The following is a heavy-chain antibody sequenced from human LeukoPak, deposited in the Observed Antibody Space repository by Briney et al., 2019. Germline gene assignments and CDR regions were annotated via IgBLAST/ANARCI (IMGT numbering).Heavy chain of an antibody. V-gene: IGHV3-30*02. CDR3: AKGLTFGFDY. J-gene: IGHJ4*02. CDR1: GFTFSTSG. CDR2: IRHDGSSK. Sequence: GGSLRLSCAASGFTFSTSGMHWVRQAPGKGLEWVAFIRHDGSSKYFAGSVKGRFTISRDNSKDTLYLQMNSLRAEDTAVYYCAKGLTFGFDYWGQGTLVTVSS. D-gene: IGHD3-16*01.